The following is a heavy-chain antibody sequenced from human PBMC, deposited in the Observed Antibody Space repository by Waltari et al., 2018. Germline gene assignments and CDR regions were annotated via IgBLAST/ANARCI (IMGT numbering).Heavy chain of an antibody. D-gene: IGHD6-19*01. Sequence: QVQLVQSGAEVKKPGASVKVSCKASGYTFTGDYMHWVRQAPGQGLEGMGWVNPNSGGTNYAQKFQGWVTITRETSISTAYMELSRLRSDDTAVYYCARGAGQLALAGLWYFDRWGRGTLVTVSS. V-gene: IGHV1-2*04. CDR2: VNPNSGGT. CDR3: ARGAGQLALAGLWYFDR. CDR1: GYTFTGDY. J-gene: IGHJ2*01.